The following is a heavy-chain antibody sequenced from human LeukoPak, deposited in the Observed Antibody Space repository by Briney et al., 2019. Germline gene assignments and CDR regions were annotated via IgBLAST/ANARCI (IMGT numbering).Heavy chain of an antibody. V-gene: IGHV3-48*01. Sequence: GGSLRLSCAASGFTFSSYSMNWVRQAPGKGLEWVSYISSSSSTIYYADSVKGRFTISRDNAKNSLYLQMNSLRAEDTAVYYCARVVVAASPYYYYYYMDVWGKGTTVTVSS. CDR3: ARVVVAASPYYYYYYMDV. CDR2: ISSSSSTI. CDR1: GFTFSSYS. D-gene: IGHD2-15*01. J-gene: IGHJ6*03.